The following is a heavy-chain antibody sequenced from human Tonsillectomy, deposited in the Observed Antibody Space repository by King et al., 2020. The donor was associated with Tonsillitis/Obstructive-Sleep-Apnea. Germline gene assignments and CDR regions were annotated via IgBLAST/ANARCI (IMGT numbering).Heavy chain of an antibody. J-gene: IGHJ4*02. CDR2: IDPSDSYT. CDR1: GYSFTSYL. D-gene: IGHD2-2*01. V-gene: IGHV5-10-1*01. CDR3: ASLPCRSTSCYPY. Sequence: VQLVESGAEVKKPGESLGISCKGFGYSFTSYLISWVRQMPGKGLEWGGSIDPSDSYTNFSPAFQGHVPISADKSISTAYLPWGSLRASDTAMYYCASLPCRSTSCYPYWGQGTLVTVSS.